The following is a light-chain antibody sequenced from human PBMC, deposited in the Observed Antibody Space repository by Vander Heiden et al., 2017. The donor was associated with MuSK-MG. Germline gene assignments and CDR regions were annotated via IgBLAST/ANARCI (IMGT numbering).Light chain of an antibody. J-gene: IGLJ2*01. CDR3: QSYDSSLSGVV. CDR1: SSNIGAGYD. Sequence: QSVLTQPPSVSGAPGQRGTISCTGSSSNIGAGYDVHWYQQLPAPAPKLLIYGNSNRPSGVPDRFSGSKSGTSASLAITGLQAEDEADYYCQSYDSSLSGVVFGGGTKLTVL. CDR2: GNS. V-gene: IGLV1-40*01.